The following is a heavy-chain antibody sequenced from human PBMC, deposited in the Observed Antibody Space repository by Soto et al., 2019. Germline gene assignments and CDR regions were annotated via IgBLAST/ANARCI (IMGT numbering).Heavy chain of an antibody. CDR1: GFTFSSYV. D-gene: IGHD3-16*02. CDR2: ISGSGGST. Sequence: EVQLLESGGGLVQPGGSLRLSCAASGFTFSSYVMSWVRQAPGKGLEWVSAISGSGGSTYYADSVKGRFTISRDNSKNTLYLQMNSLRAEDTAVYYCALGGGYPPGYYYGMDVWGQGTTVTVSS. J-gene: IGHJ6*02. V-gene: IGHV3-23*01. CDR3: ALGGGYPPGYYYGMDV.